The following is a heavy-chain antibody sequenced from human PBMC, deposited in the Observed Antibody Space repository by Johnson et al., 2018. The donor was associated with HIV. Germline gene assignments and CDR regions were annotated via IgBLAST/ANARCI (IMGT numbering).Heavy chain of an antibody. D-gene: IGHD3-3*01. V-gene: IGHV3-20*04. CDR3: ARQPDNFWSSDAFDI. CDR2: INWNGGSI. J-gene: IGHJ3*02. CDR1: GFTFDDYG. Sequence: EKLVESGGGLVQPGRSLRLSCAASGFTFDDYGMSWVRQAPGKGLEWVSGINWNGGSIGYADSVKGRFTISRDNAKNSVFLQMNSLRVEDTAIYYCARQPDNFWSSDAFDIWGQGTMVTVSS.